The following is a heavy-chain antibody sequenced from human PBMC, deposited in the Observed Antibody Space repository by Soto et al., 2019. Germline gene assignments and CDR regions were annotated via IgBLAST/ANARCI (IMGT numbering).Heavy chain of an antibody. Sequence: EVQLVESGGGLVKPGGSLRLSCAASGFTFSSYSMNWVRQAPGKGLEWVSSISSSSSYIYYADSLKGRFTISRDNAKNSLDLQMNSLRAEDTAVYYCARCRSGGSCIAFDIWGQGTMVTVSS. CDR2: ISSSSSYI. CDR1: GFTFSSYS. CDR3: ARCRSGGSCIAFDI. V-gene: IGHV3-21*01. J-gene: IGHJ3*02. D-gene: IGHD2-15*01.